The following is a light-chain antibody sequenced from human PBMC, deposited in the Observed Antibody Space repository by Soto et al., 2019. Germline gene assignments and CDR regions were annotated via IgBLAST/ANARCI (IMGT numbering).Light chain of an antibody. CDR3: MSYAGGKRCV. J-gene: IGLJ1*01. V-gene: IGLV2-8*01. Sequence: QSALTQPPSASGSPGQSVTISCAGTINDVGGYNYVSWYQQHPGKVPQLMIYQVTKRPSGVPDRFSASKSETTASRSISGLQAKDEGDYYCMSYAGGKRCVFGTGSK. CDR1: INDVGGYNY. CDR2: QVT.